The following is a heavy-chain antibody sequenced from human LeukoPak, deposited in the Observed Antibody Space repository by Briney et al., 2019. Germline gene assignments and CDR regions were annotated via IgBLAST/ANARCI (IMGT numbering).Heavy chain of an antibody. J-gene: IGHJ4*02. CDR3: AKVRITMMVVGANYDY. V-gene: IGHV3-23*01. D-gene: IGHD3-22*01. Sequence: GGSLRLSCAASGFTFSSYAMSWVRQAPGKGLEWVSAISGSGGSTYYADSVKGRFTISRDNSKNTLYLQMNSLRAEDTAVYYCAKVRITMMVVGANYDYWGQGTLVTVSS. CDR1: GFTFSSYA. CDR2: ISGSGGST.